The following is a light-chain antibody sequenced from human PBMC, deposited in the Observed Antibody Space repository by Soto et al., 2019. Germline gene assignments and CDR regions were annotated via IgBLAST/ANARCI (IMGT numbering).Light chain of an antibody. CDR2: GAS. J-gene: IGKJ1*01. Sequence: EIVLTQSPGTLSLSPGESATLSCRASQSVGKSLAWYQQKPGQAPRLLIYGASTRATGIPDRCSGSGSGTDFTLTISRLEPEDFAVYYGQQYGGSPRTFGQGTKV. V-gene: IGKV3-20*01. CDR1: QSVGKS. CDR3: QQYGGSPRT.